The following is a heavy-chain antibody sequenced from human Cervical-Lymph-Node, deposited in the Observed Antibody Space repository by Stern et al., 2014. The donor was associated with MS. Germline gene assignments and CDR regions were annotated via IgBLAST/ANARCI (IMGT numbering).Heavy chain of an antibody. CDR1: GFSFSSYS. Sequence: VQLVESGGGLVKPGGSLRLSCAASGFSFSSYSMNWVRQAPGKGPEWVSSISRSDSYIYYADSVKGRFTVSRDVAKNSLYLQMNSLRVEDMGVYYCARDSAAGPNSPYGMDVWGQGTTVTVSS. V-gene: IGHV3-21*01. J-gene: IGHJ6*02. CDR3: ARDSAAGPNSPYGMDV. CDR2: ISRSDSYI. D-gene: IGHD6-19*01.